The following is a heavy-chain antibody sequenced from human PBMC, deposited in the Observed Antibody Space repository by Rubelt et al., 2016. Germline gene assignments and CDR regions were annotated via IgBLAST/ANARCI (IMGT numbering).Heavy chain of an antibody. J-gene: IGHJ4*02. CDR3: AKGVNSGSYNYFDS. Sequence: AGRSLRLSCAASGFTFSSYGMHWVRQAPGKGLEWVAVISYDGSNKYYADSVKGRFTISRDNSKNTLYLQMNSLRAEDTAVYSCAKGVNSGSYNYFDSWGQGILVTVSS. CDR2: ISYDGSNK. D-gene: IGHD1-26*01. CDR1: GFTFSSYG. V-gene: IGHV3-30*18.